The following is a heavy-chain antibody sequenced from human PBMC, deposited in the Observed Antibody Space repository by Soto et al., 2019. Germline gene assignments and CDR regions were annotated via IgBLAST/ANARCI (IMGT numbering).Heavy chain of an antibody. CDR1: GGSISSSSYY. Sequence: QLQLQESGPGLVKPSETLSLTCTVSGGSISSSSYYWGWIRQPPGKGLEWIGSIYYSGSTYYNPSLKSRVTISVDTSKNQFSLKLSSVTAADTAVYYCARHGTPYGWLYYYYGMDVWGQGTTVTVSS. D-gene: IGHD5-12*01. V-gene: IGHV4-39*01. CDR3: ARHGTPYGWLYYYYGMDV. J-gene: IGHJ6*02. CDR2: IYYSGST.